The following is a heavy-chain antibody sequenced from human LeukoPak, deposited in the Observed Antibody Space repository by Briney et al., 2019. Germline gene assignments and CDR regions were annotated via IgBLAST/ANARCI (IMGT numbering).Heavy chain of an antibody. J-gene: IGHJ3*02. V-gene: IGHV3-74*01. CDR2: IDIDGTST. CDR1: GFTFSNYW. D-gene: IGHD1-1*01. CDR3: ATTRRVASNLDASDI. Sequence: PGGSLTLSCAASGFTFSNYWMFWVRRVPGKGLVWVASIDIDGTSTEYADSVEDRFTISRDNAKHTVYLQMNSLRVEDTAVYFCATTRRVASNLDASDIWGQGTMVTVSS.